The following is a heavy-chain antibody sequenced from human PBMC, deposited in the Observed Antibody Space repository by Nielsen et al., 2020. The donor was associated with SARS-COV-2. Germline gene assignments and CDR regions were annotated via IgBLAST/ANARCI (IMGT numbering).Heavy chain of an antibody. CDR1: GLTLSKYW. Sequence: GESLKISCVGSGLTLSKYWMHWVRQAPEKGLMWVSRINSDGTYINYADSVKGRFTVSRDNAKNMLYLQMNSLRAEDTAIYYCVAYQRDEDYWGQGTLVTVSS. J-gene: IGHJ4*02. V-gene: IGHV3-74*01. CDR2: INSDGTYI. D-gene: IGHD2-21*01. CDR3: VAYQRDEDY.